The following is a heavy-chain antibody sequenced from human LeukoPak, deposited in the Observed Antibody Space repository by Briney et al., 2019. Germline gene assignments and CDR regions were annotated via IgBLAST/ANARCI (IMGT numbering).Heavy chain of an antibody. D-gene: IGHD2/OR15-2a*01. J-gene: IGHJ5*02. CDR2: LSSSGSAF. V-gene: IGHV3-48*03. CDR1: GFTFRSYE. Sequence: GGSLTLSCEDSGFTFRSYEMNWVRQAPGKGLEWIAYLSSSGSAFSYADSVKGRFTISRDNAKNSLYLQMNSLRVDDTALYYCARDPFFSVPWGQGTLVTVSS. CDR3: ARDPFFSVP.